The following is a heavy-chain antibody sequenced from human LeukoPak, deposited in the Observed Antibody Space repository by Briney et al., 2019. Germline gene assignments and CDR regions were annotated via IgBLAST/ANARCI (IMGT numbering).Heavy chain of an antibody. CDR1: GFTVSSNY. V-gene: IGHV3-66*01. Sequence: PGGSLRLSCAASGFTVSSNYMSWVRQALGKGLEWVSVIYSGGSTYYADSVKGRFTISRDNSKNTLYLQMNSLRAEDTAVYYCASYGSGSYFDYWGQGTLVTVSS. CDR2: IYSGGST. J-gene: IGHJ4*02. D-gene: IGHD3-10*01. CDR3: ASYGSGSYFDY.